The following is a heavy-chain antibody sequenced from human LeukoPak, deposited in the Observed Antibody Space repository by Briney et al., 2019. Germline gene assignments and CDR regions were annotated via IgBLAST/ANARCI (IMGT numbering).Heavy chain of an antibody. V-gene: IGHV1-46*01. Sequence: ASVKVFCKASGYTFTSYYMHWVRQAPGQGLEWMGIINPSGGSTSYAQKFQGRVTMTRDTSTSTVYMELSSLRSEDTAVYYCARATLVNYWHRDIDYYYGMDVWGQGTTVTVSS. D-gene: IGHD2-15*01. CDR2: INPSGGST. CDR3: ARATLVNYWHRDIDYYYGMDV. CDR1: GYTFTSYY. J-gene: IGHJ6*02.